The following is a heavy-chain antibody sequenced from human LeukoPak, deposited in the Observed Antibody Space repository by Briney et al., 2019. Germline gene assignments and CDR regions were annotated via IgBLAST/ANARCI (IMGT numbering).Heavy chain of an antibody. CDR3: ARGTVYYDFWSGYYTPGGRFDP. CDR1: GGSFSGYY. V-gene: IGHV4-34*01. Sequence: SETLSLTCAVYGGSFSGYYWSWIRQPPGKGLEWIGEINHSGSTNYNPSLKSRVTISVDTSKNQFSLKLNSVTAADTAVYYCARGTVYYDFWSGYYTPGGRFDPWGQGTLVTVSS. CDR2: INHSGST. J-gene: IGHJ5*02. D-gene: IGHD3-3*01.